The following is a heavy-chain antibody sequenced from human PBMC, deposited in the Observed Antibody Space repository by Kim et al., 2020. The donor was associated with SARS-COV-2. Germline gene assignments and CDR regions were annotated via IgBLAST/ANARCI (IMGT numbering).Heavy chain of an antibody. J-gene: IGHJ5*02. CDR2: DGGTK. Sequence: DGGTKDYAAPVKGRFTISRDDSKNTLYLQMNSLKTEDTAVYYCTTEFFIPWGQGTLVTVSS. V-gene: IGHV3-15*01. D-gene: IGHD3-3*01. CDR3: TTEFFIP.